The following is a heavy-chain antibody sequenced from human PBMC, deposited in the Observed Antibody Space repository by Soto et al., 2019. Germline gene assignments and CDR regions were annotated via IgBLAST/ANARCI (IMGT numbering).Heavy chain of an antibody. V-gene: IGHV1-18*04. CDR3: ARVRGIAVAGARLWFDP. CDR1: GYTFNSYG. J-gene: IGHJ5*02. D-gene: IGHD6-19*01. Sequence: QVQLVQSGAEVKKPGASVKVSCKASGYTFNSYGISWVRQAPGQGLEWMGWISAYNGNTNYAQKLQGRVTRTTDTSTSTAYMELRSLSSDDTAVYYCARVRGIAVAGARLWFDPWGQGTLVTVSS. CDR2: ISAYNGNT.